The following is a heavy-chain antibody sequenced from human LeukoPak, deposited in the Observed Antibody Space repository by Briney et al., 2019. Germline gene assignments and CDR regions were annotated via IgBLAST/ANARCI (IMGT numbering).Heavy chain of an antibody. D-gene: IGHD2-2*01. CDR2: INHSGST. Sequence: SETLSLTCAVYGGSFSGYYWSWLRQPPGKGLEWIGEINHSGSTNYNPSLKSRVTISVDTSKNQFSLKLSSVTAADTAVYYCARGRGVVPAAPYYYYYYGMDVWGQGTTVTVSS. V-gene: IGHV4-34*01. J-gene: IGHJ6*02. CDR1: GGSFSGYY. CDR3: ARGRGVVPAAPYYYYYYGMDV.